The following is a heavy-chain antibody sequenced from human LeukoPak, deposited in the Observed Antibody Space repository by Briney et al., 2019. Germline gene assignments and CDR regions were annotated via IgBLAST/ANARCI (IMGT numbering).Heavy chain of an antibody. D-gene: IGHD6-13*01. CDR3: SRPVWAAAGAHFDY. CDR2: INPSGGST. V-gene: IGHV1-46*01. J-gene: IGHJ4*02. CDR1: GYTFTSYY. Sequence: ASVKVSCTASGYTFTSYYMHWVRQAPGQGLEGMGRINPSGGSTTYAQNFPGRVTISVDTSKNQFSPQLSSVPAPAPPLYYFSRPVWAAAGAHFDYWGQGTLVTVSS.